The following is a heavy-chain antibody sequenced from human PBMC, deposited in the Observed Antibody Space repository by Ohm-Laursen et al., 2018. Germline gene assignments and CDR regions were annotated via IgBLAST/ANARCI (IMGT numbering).Heavy chain of an antibody. CDR3: AKDILKYCSGGSCKTADY. CDR1: GFTFSDCG. Sequence: SLRLSCTASGFTFSDCGMHWVRQTPGKGLEWVAVISYDGSNKYYADSVKGRFTISRDNSKNTLYLQMNSLRAEDTAVYYCAKDILKYCSGGSCKTADYWGQGTLVTVSS. V-gene: IGHV3-30*18. D-gene: IGHD2-15*01. J-gene: IGHJ4*02. CDR2: ISYDGSNK.